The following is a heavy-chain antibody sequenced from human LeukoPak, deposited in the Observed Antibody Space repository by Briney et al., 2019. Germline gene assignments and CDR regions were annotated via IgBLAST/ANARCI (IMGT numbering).Heavy chain of an antibody. D-gene: IGHD2-21*02. CDR2: ISYDGSNK. CDR1: GFTFSSYG. CDR3: AKEIYIGVVTAIRVVYGMDV. J-gene: IGHJ6*02. Sequence: GGPLRLSCAASGFTFSSYGMHWVRQAPGKGLEWVAVISYDGSNKYYADSVKGRFTTSRDNSKNTLYLQMNSLRAEDTAVYYCAKEIYIGVVTAIRVVYGMDVWGQGTTVTVSS. V-gene: IGHV3-30*18.